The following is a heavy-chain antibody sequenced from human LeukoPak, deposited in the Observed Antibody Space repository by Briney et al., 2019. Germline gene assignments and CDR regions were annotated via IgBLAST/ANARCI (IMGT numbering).Heavy chain of an antibody. J-gene: IGHJ4*02. CDR1: GGSISSGDYY. Sequence: PSQTLSLTCTVSGGSISSGDYYWSWIRQHPGKGLEWIGYLYYSGTTYYNPSLNSRVTISIDTSKNQFSLKLTSVTAADTAVYYRARRGATIAFDYWGQGTLVTVSS. CDR2: LYYSGTT. V-gene: IGHV4-31*03. CDR3: ARRGATIAFDY. D-gene: IGHD5-12*01.